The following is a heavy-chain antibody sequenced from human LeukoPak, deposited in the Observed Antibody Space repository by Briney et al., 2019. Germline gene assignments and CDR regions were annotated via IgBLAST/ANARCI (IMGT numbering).Heavy chain of an antibody. CDR1: GLTFADYT. V-gene: IGHV3-30*04. CDR2: ISYDGSNK. Sequence: GGSLRLSCAASGLTFADYTMHWVRQAPGKGLEWVAVISYDGSNKWYADSVKGRFTISRDNSKNMLYLQLSSLRAEDTAVYYCARGMRLVRGLMFDYWGQGTLVTVSS. D-gene: IGHD3-10*01. J-gene: IGHJ4*02. CDR3: ARGMRLVRGLMFDY.